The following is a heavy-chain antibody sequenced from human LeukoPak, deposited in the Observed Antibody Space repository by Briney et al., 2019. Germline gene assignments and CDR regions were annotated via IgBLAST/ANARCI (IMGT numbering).Heavy chain of an antibody. D-gene: IGHD1-26*01. Sequence: ASMKVSCKASGYTFTSYYMHWVRQAPGQGLEWMGIINPSGGSTSYAQKFQGRVTMTRDTSTSTVYMELSSLRSEDTAVYYCARDWEWELIFDYWGQGTLVTVSS. J-gene: IGHJ4*02. CDR2: INPSGGST. CDR1: GYTFTSYY. V-gene: IGHV1-46*01. CDR3: ARDWEWELIFDY.